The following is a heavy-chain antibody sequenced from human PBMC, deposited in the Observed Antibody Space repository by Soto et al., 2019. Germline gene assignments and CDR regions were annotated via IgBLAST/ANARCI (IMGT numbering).Heavy chain of an antibody. CDR1: GGSISSSSYY. CDR2: IYYSGST. D-gene: IGHD5-12*01. J-gene: IGHJ5*02. CDR3: ARHWGHSGYDLDWFDP. V-gene: IGHV4-39*01. Sequence: PSETLSLTCTVSGGSISSSSYYWGWIRQPPGKGLEWIGSIYYSGSTYYNPSLKSRVTISVDTSKNQFSLKLSSVTAADTAVYYCARHWGHSGYDLDWFDPWGQGTLVTVSS.